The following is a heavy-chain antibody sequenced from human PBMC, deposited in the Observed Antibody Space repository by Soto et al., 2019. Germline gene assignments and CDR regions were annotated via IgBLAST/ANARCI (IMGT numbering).Heavy chain of an antibody. CDR1: GYTFTGYY. J-gene: IGHJ6*02. CDR2: INPNSGGT. CDR3: ARVASPASIAARSSYYYYGMDV. V-gene: IGHV1-2*04. Sequence: ASVKVSCKASGYTFTGYYMHWVRQAPGQGLEWMGWINPNSGGTNYAQKFQGWVTMTRDTSISTAYMELSRLRSDDTAVYYCARVASPASIAARSSYYYYGMDVWSQGTTVTVSS. D-gene: IGHD6-6*01.